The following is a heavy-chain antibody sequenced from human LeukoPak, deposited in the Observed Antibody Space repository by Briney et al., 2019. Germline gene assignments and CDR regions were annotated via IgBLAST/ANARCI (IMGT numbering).Heavy chain of an antibody. CDR3: ARARIAVAGTYDY. V-gene: IGHV3-64*01. Sequence: GGSLRLSCAASGFTFSSYAMHWVRQAPGKGLEYVSAISSNGGSTYYANSVKGRFTISRDNSKNTLYLQMGSLRAEDMAMYYCARARIAVAGTYDYWGQGTLVTVSS. J-gene: IGHJ4*02. D-gene: IGHD6-19*01. CDR2: ISSNGGST. CDR1: GFTFSSYA.